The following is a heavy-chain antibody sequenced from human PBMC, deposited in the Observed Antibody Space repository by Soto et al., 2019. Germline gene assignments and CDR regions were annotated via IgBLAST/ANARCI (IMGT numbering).Heavy chain of an antibody. J-gene: IGHJ4*02. D-gene: IGHD2-15*01. V-gene: IGHV3-73*02. Sequence: EVQLVESGGGLVQPGGSLKLSCAASGFTFSGSAMHWVRQASGKGLEWVGRIRSKANSYATAYAASVKGRFTISRDDSKNTAYLQMNSLKTEDTAVYYCTRLPDIVVVVAATQDYWGQGTLAPVSS. CDR1: GFTFSGSA. CDR2: IRSKANSYAT. CDR3: TRLPDIVVVVAATQDY.